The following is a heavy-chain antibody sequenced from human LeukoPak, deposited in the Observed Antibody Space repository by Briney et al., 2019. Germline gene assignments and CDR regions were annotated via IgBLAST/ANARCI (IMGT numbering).Heavy chain of an antibody. CDR3: AREIVGTPTSFFDY. Sequence: GASVKVSCKASGGTFSSYAISWVRQAPEQGLEWMGRIIPMFGRTNYAQKFQGRLTITTDESTTTAYMELSSLRSEDTAVYYCAREIVGTPTSFFDYWGQGTLVTVSS. V-gene: IGHV1-69*05. J-gene: IGHJ4*02. D-gene: IGHD1-26*01. CDR2: IIPMFGRT. CDR1: GGTFSSYA.